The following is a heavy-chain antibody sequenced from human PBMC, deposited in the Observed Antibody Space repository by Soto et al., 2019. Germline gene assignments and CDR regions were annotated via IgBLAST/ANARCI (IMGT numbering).Heavy chain of an antibody. CDR2: ISAYNGNT. Sequence: ASVKVSCKASGYTFTNFGISWVRQAPGQGLEWMGWISAYNGNTNYAQKFQGRVTMTTDTSTSTAYMELRSLRSDDTAVYYCARDSVTTYSNWFDPWGQGTLVTVSS. D-gene: IGHD4-17*01. J-gene: IGHJ5*02. CDR1: GYTFTNFG. V-gene: IGHV1-18*01. CDR3: ARDSVTTYSNWFDP.